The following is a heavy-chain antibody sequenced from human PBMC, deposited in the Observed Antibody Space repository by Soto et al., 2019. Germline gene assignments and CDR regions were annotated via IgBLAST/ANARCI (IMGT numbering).Heavy chain of an antibody. D-gene: IGHD3-10*01. CDR2: IYYSGNT. J-gene: IGHJ1*01. CDR3: ARHLKLIYGSGTQTRRTRLTYFQH. Sequence: QLQLQESGPGLVKPSETLSLTCTVSGGSVSSTTYYWGWIRQPPGKGLEWIGSIYYSGNTYYNPSLKSRVTISVDTSKTQFSLKLSSVSAADTAVYYCARHLKLIYGSGTQTRRTRLTYFQHWGQGTLVTVSS. V-gene: IGHV4-39*01. CDR1: GGSVSSTTYY.